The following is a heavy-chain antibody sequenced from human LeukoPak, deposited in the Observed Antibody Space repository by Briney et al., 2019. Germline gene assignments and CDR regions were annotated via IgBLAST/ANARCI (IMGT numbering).Heavy chain of an antibody. Sequence: GASVKVSCKASGYTFTSYYMHWVRQAPGQGLEWMGIINPSGGSTSYAQKFQGRVTMTRDMSTSTAYMELSSLRSEDTAVYYCASVLAYCGGDCYSSWNWFDPWGQGTLVTVSS. CDR1: GYTFTSYY. J-gene: IGHJ5*02. CDR2: INPSGGST. V-gene: IGHV1-46*01. CDR3: ASVLAYCGGDCYSSWNWFDP. D-gene: IGHD2-21*02.